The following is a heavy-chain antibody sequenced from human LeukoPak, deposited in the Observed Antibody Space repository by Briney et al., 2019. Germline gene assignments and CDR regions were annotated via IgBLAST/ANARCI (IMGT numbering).Heavy chain of an antibody. CDR2: TYYRSKWYY. V-gene: IGHV6-1*01. D-gene: IGHD5-12*01. CDR1: GDSVPSNSAA. J-gene: IGHJ5*02. Sequence: SQTLSLTCAISGDSVPSNSAAWNWIRQSPSRGLEWLGRTYYRSKWYYDYVVSLKSRITIIPDTSKNQFSLQLSSVTPEDTAVYYCAGGTYSGYDSWGQGTLVTVSS. CDR3: AGGTYSGYDS.